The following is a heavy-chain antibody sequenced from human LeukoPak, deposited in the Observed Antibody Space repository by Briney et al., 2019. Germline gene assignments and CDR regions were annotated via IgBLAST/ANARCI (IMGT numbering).Heavy chain of an antibody. CDR3: ARGEKVPPGSGSHYAYNWFDP. J-gene: IGHJ5*02. CDR1: GYTFTGYY. D-gene: IGHD3-10*01. CDR2: INPNSGGT. V-gene: IGHV1-2*04. Sequence: ASVKVSCKASGYTFTGYYMHWVRQAPGQGLEWMGWINPNSGGTNYAQKFQGWVTMTRDTSISTAYMELSRLRSDDTAVYYCARGEKVPPGSGSHYAYNWFDPWGQGTLVTVSS.